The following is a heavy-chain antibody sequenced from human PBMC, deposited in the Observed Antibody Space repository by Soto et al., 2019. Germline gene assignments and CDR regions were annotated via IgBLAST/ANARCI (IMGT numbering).Heavy chain of an antibody. J-gene: IGHJ6*02. Sequence: SETIPHSSAFYDWSIGYFCVILLRQHPGKGLEWIGEINHSGSTNYNPSLKSRVTISVDTSKNQFSLKLSSVTAADTAVYYCAEGRGVRYGMDVWGQGTTVTVSS. V-gene: IGHV4-34*01. CDR2: INHSGST. D-gene: IGHD3-10*01. CDR1: DWSIGYFC. CDR3: AEGRGVRYGMDV.